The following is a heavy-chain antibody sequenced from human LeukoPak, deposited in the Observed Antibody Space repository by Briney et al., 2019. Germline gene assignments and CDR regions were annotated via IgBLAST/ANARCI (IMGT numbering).Heavy chain of an antibody. CDR3: ARGGGLIVVVPAATDHNWFDP. D-gene: IGHD2-2*01. V-gene: IGHV1-18*01. J-gene: IGHJ5*02. Sequence: ASVKVSCKASGYTFTSYGISWVRQAPGQGLEWMGWISAYNGNTNYAQKLQGRVTMTTDTSTSTAYMELRSLRSDDTAVYYCARGGGLIVVVPAATDHNWFDPWGQGTLVTVSS. CDR2: ISAYNGNT. CDR1: GYTFTSYG.